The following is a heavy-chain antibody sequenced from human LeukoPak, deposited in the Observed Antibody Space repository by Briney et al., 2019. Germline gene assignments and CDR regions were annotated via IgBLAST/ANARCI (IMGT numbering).Heavy chain of an antibody. Sequence: GSSLRLSCAASGFTFSSYGRHWVRQAPGKELEWLAVISYHGSNTYYADSVKGRFTISRDNSKNTLYLQMSSLRAEDTAVYYFPKDWGIRYLDVLLPDSWGQGTPVTVSS. J-gene: IGHJ4*02. D-gene: IGHD3-9*01. CDR2: ISYHGSNT. CDR1: GFTFSSYG. CDR3: PKDWGIRYLDVLLPDS. V-gene: IGHV3-30*18.